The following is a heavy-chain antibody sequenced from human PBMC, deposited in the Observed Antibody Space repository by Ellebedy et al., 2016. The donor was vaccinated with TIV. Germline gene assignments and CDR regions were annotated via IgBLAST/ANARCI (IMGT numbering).Heavy chain of an antibody. CDR2: MKSKTDGGTT. Sequence: PGGSLRLSCAASGFTFSNAWMSWVRQAPGKGLEWVGRMKSKTDGGTTDYAAPVKGRFTISRDDSKNTLYLQMNSLKTEDTAVYYCTKDGHWGQGTLVTVSS. CDR3: TKDGH. V-gene: IGHV3-15*01. J-gene: IGHJ1*01. CDR1: GFTFSNAW.